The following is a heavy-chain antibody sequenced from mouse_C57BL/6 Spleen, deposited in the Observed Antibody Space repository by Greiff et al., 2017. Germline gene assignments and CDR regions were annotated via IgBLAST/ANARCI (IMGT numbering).Heavy chain of an antibody. Sequence: EVKLMESGGDLVKPGGSLKLSCAASGFTFSSYGMSWVRQTPDKRLEWVATISSGGSYTYYPDSVKGRFTISRDNAKNTLYLQMSSLKSEDTAMYYCASLYDGFFAYWGQGTLVTVSA. V-gene: IGHV5-6*01. CDR3: ASLYDGFFAY. CDR2: ISSGGSYT. J-gene: IGHJ3*01. CDR1: GFTFSSYG. D-gene: IGHD2-3*01.